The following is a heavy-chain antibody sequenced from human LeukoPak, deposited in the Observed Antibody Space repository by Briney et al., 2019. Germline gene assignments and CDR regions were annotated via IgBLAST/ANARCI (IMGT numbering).Heavy chain of an antibody. CDR1: GFTFSSSG. CDR3: AKVPGSTAGDDY. D-gene: IGHD4-11*01. Sequence: PGGSLRLSCVASGFTFSSSGMHWVRQVPGKGLEWVAAISYDGNYKYYADSVKGRFIISRDNPKNTLYLQMDSLRAEDTAVYYCAKVPGSTAGDDYWGQGTLVTVSS. CDR2: ISYDGNYK. J-gene: IGHJ4*02. V-gene: IGHV3-30*18.